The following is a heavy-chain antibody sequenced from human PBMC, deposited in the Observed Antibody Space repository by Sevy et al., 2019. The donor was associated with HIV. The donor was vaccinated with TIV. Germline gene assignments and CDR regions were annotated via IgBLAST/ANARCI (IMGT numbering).Heavy chain of an antibody. D-gene: IGHD6-19*01. J-gene: IGHJ4*02. CDR1: GFTFSSYA. CDR2: ISGTGSIT. CDR3: AKGSHNTGWFPDY. Sequence: GGSLRLSCAASGFTFSSYAMSWVRQAPGKGLEWVSPISGTGSITYYADSARGRFTISRDNSNNILYLQMNSLRAEDTAVYFCAKGSHNTGWFPDYWGQGTLVTVSS. V-gene: IGHV3-23*01.